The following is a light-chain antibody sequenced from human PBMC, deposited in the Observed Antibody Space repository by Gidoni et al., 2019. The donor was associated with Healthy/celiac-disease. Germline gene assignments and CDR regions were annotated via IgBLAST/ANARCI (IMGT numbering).Light chain of an antibody. CDR1: SSDVGSYNL. CDR3: CSYAGSSTFGVV. CDR2: EGS. V-gene: IGLV2-23*03. J-gene: IGLJ2*01. Sequence: QSALTQPASVSGSPGQSITLSCTGTSSDVGSYNLVSWYQQHPGKAPKLMIYEGSKRPSVVSNRFSGSKSGNTASLTISGLQAEDEADYYCCSYAGSSTFGVVFGGGTKLTVL.